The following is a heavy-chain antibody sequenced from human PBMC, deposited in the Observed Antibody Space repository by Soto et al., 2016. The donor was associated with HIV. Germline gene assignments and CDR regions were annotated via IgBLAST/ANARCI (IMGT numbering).Heavy chain of an antibody. CDR2: ISAYNGNT. CDR1: GYTFTNYG. V-gene: IGHV1-18*01. CDR3: ARERYSSRWFDAFDI. J-gene: IGHJ3*02. Sequence: QVQLVQSGAEVKEPGASVKVSCKASGYTFTNYGIIWVRQAPGQGLEWMGWISAYNGNTNYAQKLQGRVTMTTDTSTSTAYMELRSLRSDDTAVYYCARERYSSRWFDAFDIWAKGQWSPSLQ. D-gene: IGHD6-13*01.